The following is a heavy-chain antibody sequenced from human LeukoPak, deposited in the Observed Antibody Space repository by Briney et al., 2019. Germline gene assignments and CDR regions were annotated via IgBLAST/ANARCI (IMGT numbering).Heavy chain of an antibody. V-gene: IGHV3-11*04. Sequence: PGGSLRLSCAASGFTFSDYYMSWIRQAPGKGLEWVSYISSSGSTIYYADSVKGRFTISRDNAKNSLYLQMNSLRAEDTAVYYCATTGLLSLFYHFAFDYWGQGTLVTVSS. CDR3: ATTGLLSLFYHFAFDY. CDR1: GFTFSDYY. CDR2: ISSSGSTI. D-gene: IGHD3-3*01. J-gene: IGHJ4*02.